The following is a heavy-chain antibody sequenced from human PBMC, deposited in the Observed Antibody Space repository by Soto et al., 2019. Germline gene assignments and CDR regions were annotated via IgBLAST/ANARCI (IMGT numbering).Heavy chain of an antibody. CDR2: ISHSVST. D-gene: IGHD3-10*01. J-gene: IGHJ6*03. CDR3: ARVQWFGDWFYYYYMDV. CDR1: GGSFSGYY. Sequence: PSDTLALTCAVYGGSFSGYYWRWIRPPPRKGLEWIGEISHSVSTNYNPSLKSRVTISVDTSKNQFSLKLSSVTAADTAVYYCARVQWFGDWFYYYYMDVWGKGTTVTVSS. V-gene: IGHV4-34*01.